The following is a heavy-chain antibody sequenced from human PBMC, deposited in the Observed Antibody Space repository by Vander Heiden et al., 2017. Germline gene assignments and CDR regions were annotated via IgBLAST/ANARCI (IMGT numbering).Heavy chain of an antibody. CDR3: AREKLWLRGCVDY. D-gene: IGHD5-18*01. CDR2: IIPSFGTA. J-gene: IGHJ4*02. Sequence: QVQLVQSGAEVKKPGSSLEVSCKASGCTFSSYAISWVREAHGQGLEWMGGIIPSFGTANHAQKFQGRVTITADESTSTAYMELSSLRSEDTAVYYCAREKLWLRGCVDYWGQGTRVTVSS. V-gene: IGHV1-69*01. CDR1: GCTFSSYA.